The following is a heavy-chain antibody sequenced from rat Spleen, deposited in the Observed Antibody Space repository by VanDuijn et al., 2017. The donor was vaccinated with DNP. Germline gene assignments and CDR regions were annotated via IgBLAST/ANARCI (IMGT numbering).Heavy chain of an antibody. Sequence: EVQLVESGGGLVQPGRSLRLSCAASGFTFSNYGMAWVRQVPGKGLEWVASITTSGDSTYSPDSVKGRFNNSKDNAKNTQYLQMDSLRSEDTATYYCATGNSGYGDWGQGVMVTVSS. CDR2: ITTSGDST. V-gene: IGHV5-19*01. CDR3: ATGNSGYGD. D-gene: IGHD4-3*01. CDR1: GFTFSNYG. J-gene: IGHJ2*01.